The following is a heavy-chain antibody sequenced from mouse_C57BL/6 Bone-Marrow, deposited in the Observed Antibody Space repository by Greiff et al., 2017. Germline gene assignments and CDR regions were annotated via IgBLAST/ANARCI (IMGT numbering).Heavy chain of an antibody. Sequence: EVMLVESGGDLVKPGGSLKLSCAASGFTFSSYGMSWVRQTPDKRLEWVATISSGGSYTYYPDSVKGRFTISRDNAKNTLYLQMSSLKSEDTAMYYCARPRYGSSYDYFDYWGQGTTLTVSS. CDR1: GFTFSSYG. CDR2: ISSGGSYT. D-gene: IGHD1-1*01. V-gene: IGHV5-6*01. J-gene: IGHJ2*01. CDR3: ARPRYGSSYDYFDY.